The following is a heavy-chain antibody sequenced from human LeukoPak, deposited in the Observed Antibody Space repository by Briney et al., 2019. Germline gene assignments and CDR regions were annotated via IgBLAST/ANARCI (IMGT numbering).Heavy chain of an antibody. V-gene: IGHV3-9*03. Sequence: GRSLRLSCAASGFTFDDYAMHWVRHAPGKGLEWVSGISWNSGSIGYADSVKGRFTISRDNAKNSLYLQMNSLRAEDMALYYCAKGSYGSGSYPDYWGQGTLVTVSS. CDR1: GFTFDDYA. CDR3: AKGSYGSGSYPDY. J-gene: IGHJ4*02. D-gene: IGHD3-10*01. CDR2: ISWNSGSI.